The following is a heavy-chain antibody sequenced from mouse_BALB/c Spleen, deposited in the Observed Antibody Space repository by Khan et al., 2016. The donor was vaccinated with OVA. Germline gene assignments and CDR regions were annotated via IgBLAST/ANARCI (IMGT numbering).Heavy chain of an antibody. D-gene: IGHD3-3*01. CDR2: INPKNGVT. CDR1: GYTFTEYT. V-gene: IGHV1-18*01. J-gene: IGHJ4*01. Sequence: EVQLQQSGPELVKSGASVKISCKTSGYTFTEYTLHWVKQSHGTSLEWIGVINPKNGVTSYNQKFKGKATLTVDKSSSTAYMEFRSLTSEDSAVYYCAKDAGRYWGQGTSVTVSS. CDR3: AKDAGRY.